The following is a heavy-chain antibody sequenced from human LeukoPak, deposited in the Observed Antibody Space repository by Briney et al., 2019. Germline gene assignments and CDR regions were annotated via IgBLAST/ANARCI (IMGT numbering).Heavy chain of an antibody. J-gene: IGHJ4*02. V-gene: IGHV1-69*04. CDR1: GGTFSSYA. CDR2: IIPILGIA. D-gene: IGHD5-12*01. Sequence: SVKVSCKASGGTFSSYAISWVRQAPGQGLEWMGRIIPILGIANYAQKFQGRVTITADKSTSTAYMELSSLRSEDTAVYYCARGPSSGYSGYDPLDYWGQGTLVTVSS. CDR3: ARGPSSGYSGYDPLDY.